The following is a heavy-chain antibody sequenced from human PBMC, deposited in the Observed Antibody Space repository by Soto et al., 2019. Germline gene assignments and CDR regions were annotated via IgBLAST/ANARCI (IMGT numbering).Heavy chain of an antibody. CDR1: GGSISSYY. CDR3: AGSVGSGSYYMKKVIDY. D-gene: IGHD3-10*01. V-gene: IGHV4-59*01. Sequence: KSSETLSLTCTVSGGSISSYYWSWIRQPPGKGLEWIGYIYYSGSTNYNPSLKSRVTISVDTSKNQFSLKLSSVTAADTAVYYCAGSVGSGSYYMKKVIDYWGQGTLVTVSS. CDR2: IYYSGST. J-gene: IGHJ4*02.